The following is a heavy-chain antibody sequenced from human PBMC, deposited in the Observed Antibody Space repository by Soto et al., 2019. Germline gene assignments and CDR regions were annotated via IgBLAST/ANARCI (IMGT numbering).Heavy chain of an antibody. J-gene: IGHJ4*02. D-gene: IGHD2-15*01. CDR3: ARVPSSSGRAHFDY. CDR2: ISYDGSNK. CDR1: GFTFSSYW. Sequence: GGSLRLSCAASGFTFSSYWMYWVRQAPGKGLEWVAVISYDGSNKYYADSVKGRFTISRDNSKNTLYLQMNSLRAEDTAVYYCARVPSSSGRAHFDYWGQGTLVTVSS. V-gene: IGHV3-30-3*01.